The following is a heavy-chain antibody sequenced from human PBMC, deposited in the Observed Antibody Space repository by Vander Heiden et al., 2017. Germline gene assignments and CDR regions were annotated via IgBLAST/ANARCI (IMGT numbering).Heavy chain of an antibody. CDR2: ITWNSGSI. CDR1: GIKFDDYA. Sequence: EVHLVESGGGLVRPGRYLRLSCAASGIKFDDYAMYWVRQVPGKGLEWVSGITWNSGSIGYADSVKGRFTISRDNAKNSLYLQMNSLRPEDTALYYCAGRFSSGWYAFDYWGQGTLVTVSS. CDR3: AGRFSSGWYAFDY. J-gene: IGHJ4*02. V-gene: IGHV3-9*01. D-gene: IGHD6-19*01.